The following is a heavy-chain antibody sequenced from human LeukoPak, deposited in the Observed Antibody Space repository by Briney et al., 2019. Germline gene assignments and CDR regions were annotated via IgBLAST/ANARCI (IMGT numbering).Heavy chain of an antibody. V-gene: IGHV4-38-2*01. Sequence: GSLRLSCAASGFTFSDYYMSWIRQPPGKGLEWIGSIYHSGSTYYNPSLKSRVTISVDTSKNQFSLKLSSVTAADTAVYYCARISSGYDSYYYYYMDVWGKGTTVTVSS. CDR2: IYHSGST. J-gene: IGHJ6*03. CDR3: ARISSGYDSYYYYYMDV. CDR1: GFTFSDYY. D-gene: IGHD5-12*01.